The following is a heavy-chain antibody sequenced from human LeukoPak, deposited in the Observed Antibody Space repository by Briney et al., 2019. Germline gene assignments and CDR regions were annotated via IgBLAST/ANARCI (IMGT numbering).Heavy chain of an antibody. J-gene: IGHJ4*02. CDR1: GDSISSGHNY. D-gene: IGHD1-1*01. Sequence: PSETLSLTCSVSGDSISSGHNYWGWIRQSPGKGLEWIASIYSSGNTHSNPSLKSRVSISVDTSKNQVSLKLYSVTASDAAIYYCARHLSGTTMSHYFDFWGQGTLVTVSS. V-gene: IGHV4-39*01. CDR3: ARHLSGTTMSHYFDF. CDR2: IYSSGNT.